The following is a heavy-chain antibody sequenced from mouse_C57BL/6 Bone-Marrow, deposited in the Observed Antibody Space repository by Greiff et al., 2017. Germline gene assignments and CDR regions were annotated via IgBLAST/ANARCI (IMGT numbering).Heavy chain of an antibody. V-gene: IGHV1-62-2*01. CDR2: FYPGSGSI. CDR1: GYTFTEYT. J-gene: IGHJ2*01. D-gene: IGHD1-1*01. CDR3: ARHEERFINTVVAEGDYFDY. Sequence: VQLQQSGAELVKPGASVKLSCKASGYTFTEYTIHWVKQRSGQGLEWIGWFYPGSGSIKYNEKFKDKATLTADKSSSTVYMELSRLTSEDSAVYCCARHEERFINTVVAEGDYFDYWGQGTTLTVSS.